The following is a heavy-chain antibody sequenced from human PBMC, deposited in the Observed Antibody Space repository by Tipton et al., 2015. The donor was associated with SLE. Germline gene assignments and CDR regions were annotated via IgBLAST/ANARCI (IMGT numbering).Heavy chain of an antibody. V-gene: IGHV4-61*05. Sequence: TLSLTCNVSGGSISSTSYYWAWLRQPPGKGLEWLGDVYQSGTTNSNPSLKSRVTISVDTSKNQFSLKVSSVTAADTAVYYCARLGVGCANCWSYFDLWGQGALVTVSS. CDR1: GGSISSTSYY. CDR2: VYQSGTT. CDR3: ARLGVGCANCWSYFDL. D-gene: IGHD2-21*01. J-gene: IGHJ4*02.